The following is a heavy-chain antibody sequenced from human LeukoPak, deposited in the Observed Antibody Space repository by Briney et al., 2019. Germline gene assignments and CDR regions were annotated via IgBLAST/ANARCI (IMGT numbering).Heavy chain of an antibody. CDR3: ARGQRGGPKPGYSSSWYRGGYYFDY. Sequence: SETLSLTCAVYGGSFSGYYWSWIRQSPGRGLEWIGAINHSGGTKYNPSLKSRVTISVDTSKNQSSLKLSSVTAADTAVYYCARGQRGGPKPGYSSSWYRGGYYFDYWGQGTLVTVSS. CDR1: GGSFSGYY. V-gene: IGHV4-34*01. CDR2: INHSGGT. J-gene: IGHJ4*02. D-gene: IGHD6-13*01.